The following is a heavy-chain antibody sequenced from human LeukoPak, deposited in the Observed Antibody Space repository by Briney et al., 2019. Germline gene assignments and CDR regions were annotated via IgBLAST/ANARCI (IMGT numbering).Heavy chain of an antibody. CDR2: ITAYNGNT. CDR1: GYSFTGYG. CDR3: TKGLDYYFDY. J-gene: IGHJ4*02. V-gene: IGHV1-18*01. D-gene: IGHD1-1*01. Sequence: ASVKVSCKASGYSFTGYGMTWIRQAPGQGLEWMGWITAYNGNTNYAQKFQGRITMTTDTSTNTAYMELRSLRSDDTAMYYCTKGLDYYFDYWGQGTLVTVSS.